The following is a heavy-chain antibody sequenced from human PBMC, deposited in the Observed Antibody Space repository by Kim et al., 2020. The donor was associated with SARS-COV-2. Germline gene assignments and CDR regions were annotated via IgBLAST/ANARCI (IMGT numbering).Heavy chain of an antibody. V-gene: IGHV3-33*05. CDR3: ARDPGDSSSCDFDY. CDR1: GFTFSSYG. CDR2: ISYDGSNK. D-gene: IGHD6-13*01. Sequence: GGSLRLSCAASGFTFSSYGMHWVRQAPGKGLEWVAVISYDGSNKYYADSVKGRFTISRDNSKNTLYLQMNSLRAEDTAVYYCARDPGDSSSCDFDYWGQG. J-gene: IGHJ4*02.